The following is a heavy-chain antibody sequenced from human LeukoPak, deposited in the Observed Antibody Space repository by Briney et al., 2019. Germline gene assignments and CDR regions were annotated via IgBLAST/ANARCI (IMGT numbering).Heavy chain of an antibody. Sequence: GGSLRLSCAASGFTFSSFEMNWVRQAPGKGLEWVSYISGSGTTIYYADSVRGRFTISRDNAKKSLYLRMNSLRAEDTAIYYCVSAYGGLLDYWGQGNLVTVS. D-gene: IGHD3-16*01. J-gene: IGHJ4*02. CDR3: VSAYGGLLDY. CDR2: ISGSGTTI. V-gene: IGHV3-48*03. CDR1: GFTFSSFE.